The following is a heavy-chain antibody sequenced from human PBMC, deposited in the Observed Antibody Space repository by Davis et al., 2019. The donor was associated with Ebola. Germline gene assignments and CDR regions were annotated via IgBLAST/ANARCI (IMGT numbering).Heavy chain of an antibody. CDR1: GFSITDNY. CDR2: VYSGGST. V-gene: IGHV3-53*01. Sequence: GESLKISCSVSGFSITDNYMTWVRQAPGKGLEWVSTVYSGGSTSYTDSVRGRFTISRDTSRKTVFLQMNSLRAGDTAVYFCAGLYCSRGTCHFDSWGQGVLVTVSS. CDR3: AGLYCSRGTCHFDS. D-gene: IGHD2-15*01. J-gene: IGHJ5*01.